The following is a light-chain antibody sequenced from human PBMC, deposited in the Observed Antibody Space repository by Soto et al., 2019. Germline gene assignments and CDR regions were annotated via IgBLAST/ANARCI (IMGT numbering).Light chain of an antibody. CDR2: YAS. CDR3: QQYNNWPPIT. Sequence: EIMMTQSPATLSVSPGERATLSCRASQSVSNNLAWYQQKPGQAPRLLIYYASTRATGIPARFSGSGSGTAFTLSISILQSEEFALYYCQQYNNWPPITFGQGTRLEIK. V-gene: IGKV3-15*01. CDR1: QSVSNN. J-gene: IGKJ5*01.